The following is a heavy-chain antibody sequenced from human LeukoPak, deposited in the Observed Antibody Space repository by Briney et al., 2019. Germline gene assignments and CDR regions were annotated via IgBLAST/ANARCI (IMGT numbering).Heavy chain of an antibody. J-gene: IGHJ4*02. Sequence: SETLSLTCTVSGGSISSGDYYWTWIRQHPGKGLEWLGYIYYNGNTNYKPSLKSRLTISLDTSKNHFSLKLSSVTAADTAVYYCAVMSLPAATYYFDYWGQGTLVTVSS. CDR1: GGSISSGDYY. V-gene: IGHV4-31*03. CDR2: IYYNGNT. D-gene: IGHD2-2*01. CDR3: AVMSLPAATYYFDY.